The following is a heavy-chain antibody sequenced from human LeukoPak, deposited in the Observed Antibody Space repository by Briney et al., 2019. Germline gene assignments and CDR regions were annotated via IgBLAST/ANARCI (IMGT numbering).Heavy chain of an antibody. CDR2: IYYSGST. D-gene: IGHD6-19*01. CDR3: ARLGYSSGWRRGSRDY. CDR1: GGSISSYY. J-gene: IGHJ4*02. V-gene: IGHV4-59*12. Sequence: PSETLSLTCTVSGGSISSYYWSWIRQPPGKGLEWIGSIYYSGSTYYNPSLKSRVTISVDTSKNQFSLKLSSVTAADTAVYYCARLGYSSGWRRGSRDYWGQGTLVTVSS.